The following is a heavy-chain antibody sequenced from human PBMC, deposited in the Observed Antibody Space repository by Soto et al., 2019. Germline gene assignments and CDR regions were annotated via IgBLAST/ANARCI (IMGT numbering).Heavy chain of an antibody. D-gene: IGHD2-2*01. CDR3: ARVLAAAMNNYNSAMDV. CDR2: IRTTSSDK. Sequence: EVQLVESGGGLVKPGGSLRLSCVASGFSFTSYNMNWVRQAPGKGLEWVSSIRTTSSDKYYSASVEGRFTISRDNAKNSLFLQINSLRAEDTAVYYCARVLAAAMNNYNSAMDVLGQGTTFTVS. V-gene: IGHV3-21*01. CDR1: GFSFTSYN. J-gene: IGHJ6*02.